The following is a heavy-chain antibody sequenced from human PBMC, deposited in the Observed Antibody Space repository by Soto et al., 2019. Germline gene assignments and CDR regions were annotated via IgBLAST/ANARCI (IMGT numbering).Heavy chain of an antibody. Sequence: ASVKVSCKASGYTFTSYGISWVRQAPGQGLEWMGWISAYNGNTNYAQKLQGRVTMTTDTSTSTAYMELRSLRSDDTAVYYCAREGLAATAYYYYMDVWGKGTTVTVSS. J-gene: IGHJ6*03. D-gene: IGHD2-15*01. CDR1: GYTFTSYG. V-gene: IGHV1-18*01. CDR2: ISAYNGNT. CDR3: AREGLAATAYYYYMDV.